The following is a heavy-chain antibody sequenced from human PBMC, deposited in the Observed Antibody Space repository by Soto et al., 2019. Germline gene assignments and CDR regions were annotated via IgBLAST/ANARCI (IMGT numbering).Heavy chain of an antibody. CDR3: AKDRVTIFGVPSYYMDV. D-gene: IGHD3-3*01. Sequence: GGSLRLSCAASGFTFSSYAMSWVRQAPGKGLEWVSAISGSGGSTYYADSVKGRFTISRDNSKNTLYLQMNSLRAEDTAVYYCAKDRVTIFGVPSYYMDVWGKGTTVTVFS. V-gene: IGHV3-23*01. CDR1: GFTFSSYA. J-gene: IGHJ6*03. CDR2: ISGSGGST.